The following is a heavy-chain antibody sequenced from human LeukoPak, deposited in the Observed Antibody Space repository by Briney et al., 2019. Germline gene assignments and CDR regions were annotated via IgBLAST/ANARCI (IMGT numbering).Heavy chain of an antibody. CDR3: ARVKPSSGWYYSYYYYYMDV. J-gene: IGHJ6*03. D-gene: IGHD6-19*01. V-gene: IGHV1-2*02. CDR2: INPNSGDT. Sequence: ASVKVSCKASGYSFTGYYMHWVRQAPGQGLEWMGWINPNSGDTKYAQKFQGRVTMTRNTSISTAYMELSSLRSEDTAVYYCARVKPSSGWYYSYYYYYMDVWGKGTTVTISS. CDR1: GYSFTGYY.